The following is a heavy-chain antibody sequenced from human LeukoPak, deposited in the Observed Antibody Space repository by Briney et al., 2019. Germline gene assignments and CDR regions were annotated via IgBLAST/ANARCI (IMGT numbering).Heavy chain of an antibody. V-gene: IGHV1-2*02. D-gene: IGHD3-22*01. CDR1: GYTFTSYG. J-gene: IGHJ3*02. CDR2: INPNSGGT. Sequence: ASVKVSCKASGYTFTSYGISWVRQAPGQGLEWMGWINPNSGGTNYAQKFQGRVTMTRDTSISTAYMELSRLRSDDTAVYYCARELYYYDSSGPLRPFDIWGQGTMVTVSS. CDR3: ARELYYYDSSGPLRPFDI.